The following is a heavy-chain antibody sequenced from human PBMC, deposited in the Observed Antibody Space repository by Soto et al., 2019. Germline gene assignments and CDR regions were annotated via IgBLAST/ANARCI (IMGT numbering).Heavy chain of an antibody. CDR1: GGTFSSYA. V-gene: IGHV1-69*12. Sequence: QVQLVQSGAEVKKPGSSVKVSCKASGGTFSSYAISWVRQAPGQGLEWMGGIIPIFGTANYAQKFQGRVTIDADESTSTAYMELSSLRSEDTAVYYCARRAYSGYDPRWYFDLWGRGTLVTVSS. CDR2: IIPIFGTA. CDR3: ARRAYSGYDPRWYFDL. D-gene: IGHD5-12*01. J-gene: IGHJ2*01.